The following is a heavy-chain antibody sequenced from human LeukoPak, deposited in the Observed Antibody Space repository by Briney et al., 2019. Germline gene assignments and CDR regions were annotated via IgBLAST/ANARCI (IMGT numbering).Heavy chain of an antibody. D-gene: IGHD4-17*01. J-gene: IGHJ1*01. CDR3: ARRLNTVTTP. Sequence: PSETLFLTCTVSGGSISSSSYYWGWIRQPPGKGLEWIGSIYYSGSTYYNPSLKSRVTISVDTSKNQFSLKLSSVTAADTAVYYCARRLNTVTTPWGQGTLVTVSS. CDR1: GGSISSSSYY. CDR2: IYYSGST. V-gene: IGHV4-39*01.